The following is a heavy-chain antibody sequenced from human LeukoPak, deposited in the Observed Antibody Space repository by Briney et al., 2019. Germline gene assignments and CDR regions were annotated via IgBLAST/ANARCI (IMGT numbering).Heavy chain of an antibody. J-gene: IGHJ3*02. V-gene: IGHV4-34*09. D-gene: IGHD3-22*01. CDR3: ARGPLYYYDSSGYGHDAFDI. CDR2: IYYSGST. CDR1: GGSFSGYY. Sequence: PSETLSLTCAVYGGSFSGYYWSWIRQPPGKGLEWIGYIYYSGSTYYNPSLKSRVTISVDTSKNQFSLKLSSVTAADTAVYYCARGPLYYYDSSGYGHDAFDIWGQGTMVTVSS.